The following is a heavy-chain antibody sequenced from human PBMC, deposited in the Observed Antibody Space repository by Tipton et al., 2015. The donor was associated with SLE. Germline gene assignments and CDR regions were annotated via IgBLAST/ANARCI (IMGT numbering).Heavy chain of an antibody. CDR1: GYSISSAYY. CDR3: ARRELGGTVDY. V-gene: IGHV4-38-2*01. D-gene: IGHD4-23*01. J-gene: IGHJ4*02. Sequence: TLSLTCAVSGYSISSAYYWGWIRQPPGKGLEWIGSIYHSGSTYYNPSLKSRVTISVDTSKNQFSLKLSSVTAADTAVYYCARRELGGTVDYWGQGTLVTVSS. CDR2: IYHSGST.